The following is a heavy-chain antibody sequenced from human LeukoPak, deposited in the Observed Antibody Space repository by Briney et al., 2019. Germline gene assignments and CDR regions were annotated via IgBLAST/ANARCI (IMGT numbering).Heavy chain of an antibody. CDR3: ASLELPIDY. CDR2: ISYGGSNK. CDR1: GFTFSSYA. J-gene: IGHJ4*02. V-gene: IGHV3-30*01. Sequence: GGSLRLSCAASGFTFSSYAMHWVRQAPGKGLEWVAVISYGGSNKYYADSVKGRFTISRDNSKNTLYLQMNSLRAEDTAVYYCASLELPIDYWGQGTLVTVSS. D-gene: IGHD1-7*01.